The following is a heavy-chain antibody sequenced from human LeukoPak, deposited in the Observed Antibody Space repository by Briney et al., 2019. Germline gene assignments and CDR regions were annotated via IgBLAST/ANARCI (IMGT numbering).Heavy chain of an antibody. CDR2: INGNGVNT. D-gene: IGHD6-25*01. CDR1: GFTFTNYA. Sequence: GGSLRLSCTASGFTFTNYAMSWVRQAPGKGLEWVSAINGNGVNTYYADSVKGRFTISRDNSKNTLYLQMSSLRAEDTAVYYCAKDRLKFDYWGQGTLVTVSS. V-gene: IGHV3-23*01. CDR3: AKDRLKFDY. J-gene: IGHJ4*02.